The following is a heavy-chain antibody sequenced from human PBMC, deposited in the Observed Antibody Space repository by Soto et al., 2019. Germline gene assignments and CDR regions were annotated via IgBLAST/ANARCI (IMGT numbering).Heavy chain of an antibody. Sequence: SVKVSCKASGGTFSSYAIAWVRQAPGQGPEWMGGIIPMFVIPSYAQKFQGRVTITADESTSTAYMELTGLRSEDTAVYYCARDGGRHYFDSRGYYFDYWGQGTLVTVSS. CDR3: ARDGGRHYFDSRGYYFDY. CDR1: GGTFSSYA. V-gene: IGHV1-69*13. CDR2: IIPMFVIP. D-gene: IGHD3-22*01. J-gene: IGHJ4*01.